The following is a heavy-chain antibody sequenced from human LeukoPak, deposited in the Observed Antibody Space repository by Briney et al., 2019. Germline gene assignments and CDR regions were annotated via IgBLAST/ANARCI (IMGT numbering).Heavy chain of an antibody. J-gene: IGHJ4*02. V-gene: IGHV1-69*04. CDR3: ASNYYGSGSLSRGALS. CDR2: IIPILGIA. Sequence: SVKVSCKASGGTFSSYAISWVRQAPGQGLEWMGRIIPILGIANYAQKFQGRVTITADKSTSTAYMELSSLRSEDTAVYYCASNYYGSGSLSRGALSWGQGTLVTVSS. D-gene: IGHD3-10*01. CDR1: GGTFSSYA.